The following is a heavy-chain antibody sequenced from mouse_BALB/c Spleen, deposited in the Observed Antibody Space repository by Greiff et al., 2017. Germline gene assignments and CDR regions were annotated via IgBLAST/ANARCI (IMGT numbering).Heavy chain of an antibody. V-gene: IGHV2-6-7*01. CDR1: GFSLTGYG. CDR2: IWGDGST. J-gene: IGHJ1*01. Sequence: VKVVESGPGLVAPSQSLSITCTVSGFSLTGYGVNWVRQPPGKGLEWLGMIWGDGSTDYNSALQSRLSISKANSKSRVFLKMNSLQTDDTARYYGARDEGQVPSYWYCDVWGAGTTVTVSS. CDR3: ARDEGQVPSYWYCDV.